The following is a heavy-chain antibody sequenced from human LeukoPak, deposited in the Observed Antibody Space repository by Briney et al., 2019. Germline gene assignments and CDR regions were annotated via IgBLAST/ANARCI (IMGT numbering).Heavy chain of an antibody. Sequence: PGGSLRLSCAASGFTFSSYEMNWGRQAPGKGLEWVSTMSGDATSTYYADSVKGRFTISRDNSENTLYLQMNSLRAEDTAVYYCAKRTSGSSWYSSDYWGQGTLVTVSS. D-gene: IGHD6-13*01. J-gene: IGHJ4*02. CDR1: GFTFSSYE. CDR3: AKRTSGSSWYSSDY. CDR2: MSGDATST. V-gene: IGHV3-23*01.